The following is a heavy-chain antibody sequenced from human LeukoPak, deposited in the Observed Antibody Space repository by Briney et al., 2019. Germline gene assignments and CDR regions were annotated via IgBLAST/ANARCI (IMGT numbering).Heavy chain of an antibody. CDR2: ISAYSGNT. Sequence: ASVKVSCKASGYTLNRYGFSWVRQAPGQGLECLGWISAYSGNTEYAQNFQDRVTMTTDASTSTAYMELRSLTSDDTAVYFCARTHDYDNFPDYWGQGTLVAVSS. CDR3: ARTHDYDNFPDY. V-gene: IGHV1-18*01. D-gene: IGHD4-11*01. J-gene: IGHJ4*02. CDR1: GYTLNRYG.